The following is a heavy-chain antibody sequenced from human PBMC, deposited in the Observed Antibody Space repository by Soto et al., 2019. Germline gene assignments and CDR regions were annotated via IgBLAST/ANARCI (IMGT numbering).Heavy chain of an antibody. CDR3: AYDIASSGWFDY. CDR2: ISWNSGSI. Sequence: GGSLRLSCAASGFTFDDYAMHWVRQAPGKGLEWVSGISWNSGSIGYAGSVKGRFTISRDNAKKSLYLHMHSQRAEDTALDYCAYDIASSGWFDYWGQGTLVTVSS. V-gene: IGHV3-9*01. D-gene: IGHD6-19*01. J-gene: IGHJ4*02. CDR1: GFTFDDYA.